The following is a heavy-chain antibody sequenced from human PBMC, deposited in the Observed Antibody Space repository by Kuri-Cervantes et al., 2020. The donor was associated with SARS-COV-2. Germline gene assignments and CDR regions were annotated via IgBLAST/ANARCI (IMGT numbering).Heavy chain of an antibody. D-gene: IGHD6-19*01. V-gene: IGHV1-2*02. CDR2: INPNSGGT. CDR1: GYTFTGYY. J-gene: IGHJ6*03. CDR3: ASGYSSGSHYYYYYMDV. Sequence: ASVKVSCKASGYTFTGYYMHWVRQAPGQGLEWMGWINPNSGGTNYAQKFQGRVTMTRDTSISTAYMELSSLRSEDTAVYYCASGYSSGSHYYYYYMDVWGKGTTVTVSS.